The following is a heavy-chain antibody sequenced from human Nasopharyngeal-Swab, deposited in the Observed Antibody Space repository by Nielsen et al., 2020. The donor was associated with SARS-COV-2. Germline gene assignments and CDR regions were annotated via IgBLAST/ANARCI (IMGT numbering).Heavy chain of an antibody. J-gene: IGHJ6*02. V-gene: IGHV3-13*01. CDR3: ARERTDCSGGSCYSYGMDV. D-gene: IGHD2-15*01. CDR2: IGTAGDT. Sequence: GGSLRLSCAASGFTFDDYAMHWVRQAPGKGLEWVSAIGTAGDTYYPGSVKGRFTISRENAKNSLYLQMNSLRAGDTAVYYCARERTDCSGGSCYSYGMDVWGQGTTVTVSS. CDR1: GFTFDDYA.